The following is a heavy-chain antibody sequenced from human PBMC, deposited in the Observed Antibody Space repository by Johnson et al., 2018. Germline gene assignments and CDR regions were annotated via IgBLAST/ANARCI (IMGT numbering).Heavy chain of an antibody. D-gene: IGHD1-26*01. Sequence: VQLVQSGGGLVQPGRSLRLSCTASGLTFGDYAMSWFRQAPGKGLEWVGFIRSKAYGGPTEYAASVKGRFTISRDDSKSIAYLQMNSLKTEDTAVYYCTRDRGFGGSYFGGIHYDMDVWGKGTTVTVSS. J-gene: IGHJ6*03. CDR1: GLTFGDYA. CDR2: IRSKAYGGPT. V-gene: IGHV3-49*03. CDR3: TRDRGFGGSYFGGIHYDMDV.